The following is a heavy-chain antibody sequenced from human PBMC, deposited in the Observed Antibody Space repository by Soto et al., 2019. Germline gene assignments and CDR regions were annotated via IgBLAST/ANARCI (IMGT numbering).Heavy chain of an antibody. J-gene: IGHJ6*02. CDR1: GGSISSGGYY. CDR2: IFYRGST. CDR3: ARAPSYYDILTGYHYYYYYGMDS. V-gene: IGHV4-31*03. D-gene: IGHD3-9*01. Sequence: QVQLQESGPGLVKPSQTLSLTCTVSGGSISSGGYYWSWIRQHPGKGLEWIGYIFYRGSTYYNPSLKGRRTISVCTAKDQCSLKLSSVTAADTAVYYCARAPSYYDILTGYHYYYYYGMDSWGQGTTVTVSS.